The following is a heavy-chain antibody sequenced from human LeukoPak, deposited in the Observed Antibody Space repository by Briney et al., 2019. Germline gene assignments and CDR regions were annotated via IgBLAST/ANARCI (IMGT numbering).Heavy chain of an antibody. CDR1: GGSINNYY. J-gene: IGHJ5*02. CDR3: AGSWNAERSFDP. CDR2: IFTTGPG. D-gene: IGHD1-1*01. Sequence: PSETLSLTCTVSGGSINNYYWSWIRQPAGKGLEWIGHIFTTGPGSYNPSLRSRVTISRDTSKNEFSLSLNSVTAADTAVYYCAGSWNAERSFDPWGQGTLVTVSS. V-gene: IGHV4-4*07.